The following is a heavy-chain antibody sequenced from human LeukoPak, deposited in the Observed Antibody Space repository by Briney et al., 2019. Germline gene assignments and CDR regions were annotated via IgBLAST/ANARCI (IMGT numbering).Heavy chain of an antibody. V-gene: IGHV3-23*01. CDR2: ITGSGAST. Sequence: PGGSLRLSWAASGFTFRTYAMSWVRQAPGKGLEWVSAITGSGASTYYADSVKGRFTISRDNSKNTLYLQMNSLRAEDTAVYYCAKDNTTTVTSWNSDYWGQGTLVTVSS. D-gene: IGHD4-17*01. CDR3: AKDNTTTVTSWNSDY. CDR1: GFTFRTYA. J-gene: IGHJ4*02.